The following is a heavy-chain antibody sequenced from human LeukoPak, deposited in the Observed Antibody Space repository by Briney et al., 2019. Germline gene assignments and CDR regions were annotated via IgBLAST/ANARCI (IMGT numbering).Heavy chain of an antibody. CDR2: IYYSGST. V-gene: IGHV4-31*03. Sequence: PSETLSLTRTVSCGSISSGGYYWSWLRPHRGKGLEWFGYIYYSGSTYYNPSLKSRVTISVDTSKNQFSLKLSSVSAADTAVYFCAREPAYGMDVWGQGTTVTVSS. CDR3: AREPAYGMDV. CDR1: CGSISSGGYY. J-gene: IGHJ6*02.